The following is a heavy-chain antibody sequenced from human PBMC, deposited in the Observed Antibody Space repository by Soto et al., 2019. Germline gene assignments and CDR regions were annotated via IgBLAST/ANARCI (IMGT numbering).Heavy chain of an antibody. CDR2: ISSAGTNK. J-gene: IGHJ4*02. CDR1: GFTFRIYA. D-gene: IGHD3-16*01. Sequence: QVQLVGSGGGVVQPGTSLRLSCAASGFTFRIYAMHWVRQAPEKGLEWVAVISSAGTNKNHADSVRGRFSISRDNSNNILHLQMDNMRVDDTAVYYCVRSNSEAGWGQFDYWGQGTLVTVSS. CDR3: VRSNSEAGWGQFDY. V-gene: IGHV3-30-3*01.